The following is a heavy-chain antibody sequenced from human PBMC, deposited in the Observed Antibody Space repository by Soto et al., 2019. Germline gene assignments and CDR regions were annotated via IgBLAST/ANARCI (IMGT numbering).Heavy chain of an antibody. CDR1: GGSINNGGYS. J-gene: IGHJ3*02. D-gene: IGHD3-9*01. CDR3: ARTSYDILTGRLDAFDI. CDR2: ISHGGNT. Sequence: PSETLSLTCADSGGSINNGGYSWSWLRQAPGKGLEWIGYISHGGNTYYNPSLRSRVIMSIDKSKNHFSLGLKSVTAADTATYYCARTSYDILTGRLDAFDIWGQGTMVTVSS. V-gene: IGHV4-30-2*01.